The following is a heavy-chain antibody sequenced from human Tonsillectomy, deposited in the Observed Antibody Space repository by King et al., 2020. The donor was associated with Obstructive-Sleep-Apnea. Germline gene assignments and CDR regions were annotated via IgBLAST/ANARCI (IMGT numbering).Heavy chain of an antibody. V-gene: IGHV3-48*01. CDR1: GFTFTSYS. CDR3: ARDKYWAFDL. CDR2: FNGAYNNI. D-gene: IGHD2-8*02. J-gene: IGHJ4*02. Sequence: VQLVESGGDLVQPGGSLRLSWLASGFTFTSYSFNWVVQAPGRGMEWIAYFNGAYNNIHYADSVKGRFTISRDKCEDSPHLQMNSLRAEDTAVYFCARDKYWAFDLWGQGTLVTVSS.